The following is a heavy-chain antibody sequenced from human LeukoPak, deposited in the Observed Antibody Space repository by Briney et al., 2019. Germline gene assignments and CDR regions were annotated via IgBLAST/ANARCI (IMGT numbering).Heavy chain of an antibody. CDR1: GFTFGDYA. V-gene: IGHV3-49*03. CDR2: IKSKTYGATP. J-gene: IGHJ4*02. D-gene: IGHD6-19*01. Sequence: GRSLRLSCTASGFTFGDYAISWFRQTPGKGLEWVGLIKSKTYGATPEYAASVQGKFTISRDDPKSIAYLQMNSLKTEDTAIYYCTRMTGSGCPIDYWGQGTLVTVSS. CDR3: TRMTGSGCPIDY.